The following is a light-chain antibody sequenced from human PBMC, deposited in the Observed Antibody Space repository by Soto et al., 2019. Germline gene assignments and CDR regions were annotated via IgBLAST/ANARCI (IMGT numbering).Light chain of an antibody. CDR2: DAS. Sequence: DIQMTQSPSPLSASVGDRVTITCQASQDISNYLNWYQQKPGKAPKLLIYDASNLETGVPSRFSGSGSVTDFTFTISSLQPEDIATYYCQQYDNLPLTFGGGTKVDIK. V-gene: IGKV1-33*01. CDR1: QDISNY. CDR3: QQYDNLPLT. J-gene: IGKJ4*01.